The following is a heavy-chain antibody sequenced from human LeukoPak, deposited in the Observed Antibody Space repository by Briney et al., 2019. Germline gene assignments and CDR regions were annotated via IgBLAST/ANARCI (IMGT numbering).Heavy chain of an antibody. J-gene: IGHJ4*02. Sequence: SETLSLTCTVSGGSISSFYWNWIRQPAGKGLEWIGRIYNSGSTNYNPSLKSRLSMSVDTSKNQFSLNLRSVTAADTAIYYCAREWELVFYYWGQGTLVTVSS. V-gene: IGHV4-4*07. CDR3: AREWELVFYY. CDR1: GGSISSFY. D-gene: IGHD1-26*01. CDR2: IYNSGST.